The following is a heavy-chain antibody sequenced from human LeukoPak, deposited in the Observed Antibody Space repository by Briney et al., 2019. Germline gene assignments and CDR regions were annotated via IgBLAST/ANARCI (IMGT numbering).Heavy chain of an antibody. Sequence: ASVKVSCKTSGYTFIDYYMHWVRQAPGQGLEWMGWINPNRGGTNYAQKFQGRVTMTRDTSISTAYMELSRLRSDDTAVYYCALSGDSSGYYVNWGQRTLVTVSS. CDR3: ALSGDSSGYYVN. V-gene: IGHV1-2*02. D-gene: IGHD3-22*01. J-gene: IGHJ4*02. CDR1: GYTFIDYY. CDR2: INPNRGGT.